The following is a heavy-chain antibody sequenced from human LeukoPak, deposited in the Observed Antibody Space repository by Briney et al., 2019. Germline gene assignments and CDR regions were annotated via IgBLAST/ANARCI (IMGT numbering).Heavy chain of an antibody. V-gene: IGHV3-23*01. CDR1: GFTFSTFA. J-gene: IGHJ4*02. CDR3: AGHLGAWHYFDY. D-gene: IGHD1-26*01. CDR2: IFPSGGEI. Sequence: GGSLRLSCAASGFTFSTFAMIWVRQPPGKGLEWVSSIFPSGGEIHYADSVRGRFTISRDNSKSTLSLQMNSLRAEDTAIYYCAGHLGAWHYFDYWGQGTLVTVSS.